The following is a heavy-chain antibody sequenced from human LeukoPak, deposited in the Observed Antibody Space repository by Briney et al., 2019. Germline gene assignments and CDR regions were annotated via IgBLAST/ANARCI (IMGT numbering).Heavy chain of an antibody. Sequence: GGSLRLSCAASGFTFSSYTMNWVRQAPGKGLEWVSKISSSSSTIYYADSVKGRFTISRDNAKNSLYLQMNSLRAEDTAVYYCARDSPQALAILHAFDIWGNGTMVTVSS. CDR3: ARDSPQALAILHAFDI. V-gene: IGHV3-48*01. J-gene: IGHJ3*02. D-gene: IGHD5-12*01. CDR1: GFTFSSYT. CDR2: ISSSSSTI.